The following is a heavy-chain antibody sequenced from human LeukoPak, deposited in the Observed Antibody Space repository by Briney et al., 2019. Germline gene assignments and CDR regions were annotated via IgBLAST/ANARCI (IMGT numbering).Heavy chain of an antibody. Sequence: ASVKVSCKASGYTFTGYYMHWVRQAPGQGLEWMGWINPNSGGTNYAQKFQGRVTMTRDTSIGTAYMELSRLRSDDTAVYYCARDFLSSTSFYMDVWGKGTTVTVSS. V-gene: IGHV1-2*02. J-gene: IGHJ6*03. CDR3: ARDFLSSTSFYMDV. CDR2: INPNSGGT. D-gene: IGHD2-2*01. CDR1: GYTFTGYY.